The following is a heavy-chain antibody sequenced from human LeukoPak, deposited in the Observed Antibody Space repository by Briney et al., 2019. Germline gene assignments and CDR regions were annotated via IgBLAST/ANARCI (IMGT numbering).Heavy chain of an antibody. CDR2: IYTSGST. J-gene: IGHJ5*02. Sequence: SETLSLTCTVSGGSISSYYWSWIRQPAGKGLEWIGRIYTSGSTNYNPSLKSRVTMSVDTSKNQFSLKLSSVTAADTAVYYCASTRYLWGSDYNWFDPWAREPWSPSPQ. CDR1: GGSISSYY. V-gene: IGHV4-4*07. D-gene: IGHD7-27*01. CDR3: ASTRYLWGSDYNWFDP.